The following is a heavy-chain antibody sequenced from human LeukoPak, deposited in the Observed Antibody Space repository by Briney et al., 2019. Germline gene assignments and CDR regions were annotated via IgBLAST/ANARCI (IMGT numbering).Heavy chain of an antibody. CDR3: ARFIAAPYYFDY. CDR1: GFTFSTYW. J-gene: IGHJ4*02. CDR2: IKQDGSEK. D-gene: IGHD6-13*01. V-gene: IGHV3-7*01. Sequence: GGSLRLSCAASGFTFSTYWMSWVRQAPGKGLEWVANIKQDGSEKYYVDSVRGRFTISRDNAKNSLYLQMNSLRAEDTAVYYCARFIAAPYYFDYWGRGTLVTVSS.